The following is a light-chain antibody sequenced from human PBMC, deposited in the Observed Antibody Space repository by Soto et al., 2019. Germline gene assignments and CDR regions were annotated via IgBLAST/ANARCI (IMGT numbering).Light chain of an antibody. CDR3: QQYNSYSRT. Sequence: DIQMTQSPSTLSASVGARLTSTFRASQSISSWLAWYQQKPGKAPKLLIYKASSLESGVPSRFSGSGSGTEFTLTISSLQPDDFATYYCQQYNSYSRTFGQGTKVDIK. J-gene: IGKJ1*01. CDR1: QSISSW. V-gene: IGKV1-5*03. CDR2: KAS.